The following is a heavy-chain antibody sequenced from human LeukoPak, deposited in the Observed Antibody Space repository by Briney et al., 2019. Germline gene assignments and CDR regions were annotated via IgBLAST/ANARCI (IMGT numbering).Heavy chain of an antibody. CDR1: GFTFDDYA. CDR3: AKDSAYYYYGMDV. J-gene: IGHJ6*02. Sequence: PGGSLRLSCAASGFTFDDYAMRWVRQAPVKGLEWVSGISWNSGSIGYADSVKGRFTISRDNAKNSLYLQMNSLRAEDTALYYCAKDSAYYYYGMDVWGQGTTVTVSS. CDR2: ISWNSGSI. V-gene: IGHV3-9*01.